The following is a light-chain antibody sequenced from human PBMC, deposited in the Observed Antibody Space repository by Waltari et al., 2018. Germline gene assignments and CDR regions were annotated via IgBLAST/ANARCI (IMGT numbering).Light chain of an antibody. V-gene: IGKV1-33*01. J-gene: IGKJ4*01. CDR1: QDITNY. CDR3: QQYDILPVA. Sequence: DIQMTQSPSSLSASVGDRVTITCQASQDITNYLSWFLQNPGKAPNFLIFDASNLQPGVPSRFSGSGSGTDFTLTISSLQPEDIGTYYCQQYDILPVAFGGGTRVEIK. CDR2: DAS.